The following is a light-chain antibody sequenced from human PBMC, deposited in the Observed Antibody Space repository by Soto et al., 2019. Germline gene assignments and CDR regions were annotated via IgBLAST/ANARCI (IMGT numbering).Light chain of an antibody. CDR3: GSLTTTRFWV. CDR1: TSDFGDDKY. CDR2: GVS. J-gene: IGLJ3*02. V-gene: IGLV2-14*01. Sequence: QSALTQPASVSGSPGQSITMSCTGSTSDFGDDKYVSWYQQQPGKGPNLLIYGVSNRPSGVSNRFSGSKSGNTASLTISGRQVDDEADYFCGSLTTTRFWVFGGGTKVTVL.